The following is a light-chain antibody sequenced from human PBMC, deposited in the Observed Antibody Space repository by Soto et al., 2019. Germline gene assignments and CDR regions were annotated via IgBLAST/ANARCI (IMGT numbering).Light chain of an antibody. CDR1: SSDVGNYNL. CDR3: CSFAGGPYV. V-gene: IGLV2-23*01. CDR2: GGT. J-gene: IGLJ1*01. Sequence: QSVLTQPASVSASPGQSITISCIGTSSDVGNYNLVSWYQQHPGKAPTLMIFGGTKRPSGVSNRFSGSRSGNTASLTISGLQAEDEADYYCCSFAGGPYVFGTGTKLTVL.